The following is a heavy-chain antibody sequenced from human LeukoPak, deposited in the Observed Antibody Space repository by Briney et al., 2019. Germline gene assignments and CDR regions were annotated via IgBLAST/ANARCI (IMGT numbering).Heavy chain of an antibody. CDR1: GYTFTSYA. V-gene: IGHV1-3*01. J-gene: IGHJ4*02. CDR2: INAGNGNT. D-gene: IGHD3-9*01. CDR3: ARLAISYFDWLSPFDY. Sequence: ASVKVSCKASGYTFTSYAMHWVRQAPGQRLEWMGWINAGNGNTKYSQKFQGRVTITRDTSASTAYMELSSLRSEDTAVYYCARLAISYFDWLSPFDYWGQGTLVTVSS.